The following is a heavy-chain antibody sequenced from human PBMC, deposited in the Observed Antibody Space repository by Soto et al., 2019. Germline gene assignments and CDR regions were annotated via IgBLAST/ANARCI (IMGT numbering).Heavy chain of an antibody. J-gene: IGHJ6*02. CDR2: ISAYNANT. D-gene: IGHD5-12*01. Sequence: ASVKVSCKASGYTFTSYGISWVRQAPGRGLEWMGWISAYNANTNYAQNLQDRVTMTTDTSTSTAYMELRSLRSDDTAVYCCARTTSAYESYYYGMDVWGQGTPVTVSS. CDR3: ARTTSAYESYYYGMDV. CDR1: GYTFTSYG. V-gene: IGHV1-18*01.